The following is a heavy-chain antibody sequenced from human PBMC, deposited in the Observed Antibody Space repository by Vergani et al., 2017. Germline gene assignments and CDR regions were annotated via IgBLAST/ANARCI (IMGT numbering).Heavy chain of an antibody. J-gene: IGHJ4*02. D-gene: IGHD5-24*01. CDR1: GYSISSGYY. V-gene: IGHV4-38-2*01. CDR2: IYHSGST. Sequence: QVQLQESGPGLVKPSETLSLTCAVSGYSISSGYYWGWIRPPPGKGLEWIGSIYHSGSTYYNPSLKSRVTISVDTAKNQFSLKLSSVTAADTAVYYCARHEDGYFDYWGQGTLVTVSS. CDR3: ARHEDGYFDY.